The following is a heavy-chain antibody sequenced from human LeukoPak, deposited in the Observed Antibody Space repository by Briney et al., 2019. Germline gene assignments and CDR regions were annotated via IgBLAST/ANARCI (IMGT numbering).Heavy chain of an antibody. Sequence: SETLSLTCTVSGASISPYYWSWVRQPAGKGLEWIGHIYTSGSTNYNPSLKSRVTMSLDTSKSQLSLKLNSVTAADTAVYYCARGGGYCSGTSCSFDYWGQGALVTVSS. J-gene: IGHJ4*02. CDR2: IYTSGST. D-gene: IGHD2-15*01. CDR1: GASISPYY. V-gene: IGHV4-4*07. CDR3: ARGGGYCSGTSCSFDY.